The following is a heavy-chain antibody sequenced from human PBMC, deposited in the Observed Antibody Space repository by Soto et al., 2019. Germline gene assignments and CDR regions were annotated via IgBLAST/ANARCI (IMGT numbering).Heavy chain of an antibody. CDR2: IIPILGIA. CDR1: GGTFSSYT. CDR3: ARGHCSSTSCYYYFEY. V-gene: IGHV1-69*02. D-gene: IGHD2-2*01. Sequence: QVQLVQSGAEVKKPGSSVKVSCKASGGTFSSYTISWVRQAPGQGLAWMGRIIPILGIANYAQKFQGRVTITADKSTSTAYMELSSLRSEDTAVYYCARGHCSSTSCYYYFEYWGQGTLVTVSS. J-gene: IGHJ4*02.